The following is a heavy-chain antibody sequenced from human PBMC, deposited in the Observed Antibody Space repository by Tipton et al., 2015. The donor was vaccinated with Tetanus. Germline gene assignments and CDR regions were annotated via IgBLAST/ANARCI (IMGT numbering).Heavy chain of an antibody. CDR2: MNPKTGPA. CDR3: ARRSYCTSTRCFDAFDL. Sequence: QLVQSGAEVKKPGASVRVSCKAFGYAFASYDLNWVRQASGQGLEWLGYMNPKTGPAGYAQKFQGRVTMTSDISSSTAYMELRNLRSDDTAVYFCARRSYCTSTRCFDAFDLWGPGTRVTVSS. D-gene: IGHD2-2*01. J-gene: IGHJ3*01. V-gene: IGHV1-8*01. CDR1: GYAFASYD.